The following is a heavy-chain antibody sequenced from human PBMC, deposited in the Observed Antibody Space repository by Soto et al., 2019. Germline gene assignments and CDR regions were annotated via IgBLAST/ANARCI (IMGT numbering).Heavy chain of an antibody. CDR3: ARARAVTTYWFDP. Sequence: SVKVSCKASGVTYNTFAVSWVRQAPGQGLEWMGGIIPVLGPAFYAQKFQGRVTITADESTSTAYMELSSLRSEDTAVYYCARARAVTTYWFDPWGQGTLVTVSS. CDR1: GVTYNTFA. D-gene: IGHD4-17*01. CDR2: IIPVLGPA. J-gene: IGHJ5*02. V-gene: IGHV1-69*13.